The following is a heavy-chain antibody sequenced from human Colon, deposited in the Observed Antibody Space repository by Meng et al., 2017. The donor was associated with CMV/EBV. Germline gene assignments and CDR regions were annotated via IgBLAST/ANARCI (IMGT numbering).Heavy chain of an antibody. Sequence: GESLKISCAASGFTFSSYGMHWVRQAPGKGLEWVAVISDNGRNKYHADSVKGRFTISRANSENTLFLQMTSLRDEDTAVYYCARQTNSYDPLWGSYRYMEYWGQGARVTVSS. CDR1: GFTFSSYG. J-gene: IGHJ4*02. V-gene: IGHV3-30*19. CDR3: ARQTNSYDPLWGSYRYMEY. D-gene: IGHD3-16*02. CDR2: ISDNGRNK.